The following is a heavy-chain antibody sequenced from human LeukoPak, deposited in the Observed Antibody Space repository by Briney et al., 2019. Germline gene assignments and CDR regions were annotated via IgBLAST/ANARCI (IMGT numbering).Heavy chain of an antibody. Sequence: ASVKVSCKASGGTFSSYAISWVRQAPGQGLEWMGIINPSGGSTSYAQKFQGRVTMTRDTSTSTVYMELSSLRSEDTAVYYCARDQVDYDFWSGPQAYYYYMDVWGKGTTVTVSS. CDR3: ARDQVDYDFWSGPQAYYYYMDV. CDR1: GGTFSSYA. V-gene: IGHV1-46*01. D-gene: IGHD3-3*01. J-gene: IGHJ6*03. CDR2: INPSGGST.